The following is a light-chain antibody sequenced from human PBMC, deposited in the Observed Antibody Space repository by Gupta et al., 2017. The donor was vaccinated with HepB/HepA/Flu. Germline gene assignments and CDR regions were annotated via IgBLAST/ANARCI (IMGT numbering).Light chain of an antibody. Sequence: DIQMTQSPSSLSAFVGDRVTITCQASQAIANYLNWYQQKPGKAPKLLIHAASNLETGVPSRFSGSGSGTDFSFTITSRQPEDVATYYCQQFDDVPITFGQGTRLDIK. V-gene: IGKV1-33*01. J-gene: IGKJ5*01. CDR1: QAIANY. CDR2: AAS. CDR3: QQFDDVPIT.